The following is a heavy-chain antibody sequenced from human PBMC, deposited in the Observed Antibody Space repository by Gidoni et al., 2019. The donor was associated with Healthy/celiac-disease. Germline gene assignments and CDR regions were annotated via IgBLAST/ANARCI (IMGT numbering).Heavy chain of an antibody. D-gene: IGHD6-25*01. CDR2: ISSSSSTI. J-gene: IGHJ4*02. CDR1: GFTFSSYS. Sequence: EVQLVESGGGLVQPGGSLRLSCAASGFTFSSYSMNWVRQAPGKGLEWVSYISSSSSTIYYADSVKGRFTISRDNAKNSLYLQMNSLRAEDTAVYYCASRNKRLVDYWGQGTLVTVSS. V-gene: IGHV3-48*01. CDR3: ASRNKRLVDY.